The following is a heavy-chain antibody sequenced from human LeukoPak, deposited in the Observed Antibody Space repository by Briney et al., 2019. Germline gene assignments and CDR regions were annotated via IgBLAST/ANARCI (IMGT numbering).Heavy chain of an antibody. J-gene: IGHJ4*02. D-gene: IGHD5-18*01. CDR1: GGSFSGYY. CDR3: ARGAAMAPGDY. V-gene: IGHV4-34*01. Sequence: SETLSLTCAVYGGSFSGYYWSWIRQPPGKGLEWIGEINHSGSTNYNPSLKSRVTISVDTSKNQFSLKLSSVTAADTAVYYCARGAAMAPGDYWGQGTLVTVSS. CDR2: INHSGST.